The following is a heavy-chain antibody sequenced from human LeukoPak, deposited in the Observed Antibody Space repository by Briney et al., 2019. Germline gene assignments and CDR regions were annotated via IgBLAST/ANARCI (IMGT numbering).Heavy chain of an antibody. V-gene: IGHV4-39*01. CDR3: ARRAVAGGYYFDY. Sequence: SETLYLTCPVSGVSISSSSYSWGGIRQPPGKGLEWIGSIYYSGITYYNPSLKSRVTISVDTSKNKFSLKLSSVTAADTAVYYCARRAVAGGYYFDYWGQGTLVPVSS. CDR2: IYYSGIT. D-gene: IGHD6-19*01. CDR1: GVSISSSSYS. J-gene: IGHJ4*02.